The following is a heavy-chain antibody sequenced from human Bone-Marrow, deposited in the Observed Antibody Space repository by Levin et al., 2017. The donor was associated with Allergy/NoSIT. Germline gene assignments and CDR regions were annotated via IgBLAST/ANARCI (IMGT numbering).Heavy chain of an antibody. D-gene: IGHD4-17*01. CDR2: ISYDGIFQ. CDR3: ARVSTMTVYDYYYGLDL. Sequence: QSGESLKISCVASGFTFSNYAMHWVRQAPGKGLEWVAVISYDGIFQYYGDSVKGRFTISRDNSKNTLFLLMNNLRPDDTAAYYCARVSTMTVYDYYYGLDLWGQGTTVIVSS. J-gene: IGHJ6*02. CDR1: GFTFSNYA. V-gene: IGHV3-30*14.